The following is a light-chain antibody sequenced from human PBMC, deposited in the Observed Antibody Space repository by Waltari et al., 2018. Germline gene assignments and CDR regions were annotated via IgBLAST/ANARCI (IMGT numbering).Light chain of an antibody. J-gene: IGKJ3*01. CDR1: QSISSY. V-gene: IGKV1-39*01. CDR2: ASP. Sequence: DIQMTQSPSSLSASVGDRVAIPCRASQSISSYLIWFPQKPVKAPKLLIYASPSLQSGVPSRFSGSGSETDFTLTISSLQPEDFATYYCQQSYSTPPFTFGPGTKVDIK. CDR3: QQSYSTPPFT.